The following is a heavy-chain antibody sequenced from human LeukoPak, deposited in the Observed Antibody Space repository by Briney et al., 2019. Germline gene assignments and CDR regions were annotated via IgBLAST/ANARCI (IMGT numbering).Heavy chain of an antibody. CDR3: ARDPCSSTSCYPLFDY. CDR2: ISAYNGNT. D-gene: IGHD2-2*01. V-gene: IGHV1-18*01. J-gene: IGHJ4*02. CDR1: GYMFSSYG. Sequence: ASVKVSCKTSGYMFSSYGITWVRQAPGQGLEWMGWISAYNGNTNYAQKLQGRVTMTTDTSTSTAYMELRSLRSDDTAVYYCARDPCSSTSCYPLFDYWGQGTLVTVSS.